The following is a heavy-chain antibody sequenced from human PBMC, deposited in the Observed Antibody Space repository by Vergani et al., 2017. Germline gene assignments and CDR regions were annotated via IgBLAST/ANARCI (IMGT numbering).Heavy chain of an antibody. V-gene: IGHV4-61*02. J-gene: IGHJ4*02. CDR1: GGSISSGSYY. Sequence: QVQLQESGPGLVKPSQTLSLTCTVSGGSISSGSYYWSWIRQPAGKGLEWIGRIYTSGSTNYNPSLKSRVTISVDTSKNQFSLKLSSVTAADTAVYYCARVDSSGWIDYWGQGTLVTVSS. CDR2: IYTSGST. D-gene: IGHD6-19*01. CDR3: ARVDSSGWIDY.